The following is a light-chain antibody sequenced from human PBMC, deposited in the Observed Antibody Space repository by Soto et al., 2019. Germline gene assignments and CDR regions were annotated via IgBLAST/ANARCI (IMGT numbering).Light chain of an antibody. CDR3: RQNRTSTIT. Sequence: EIVLTQSPRTLSLSPGDRVTRSSGARQSVDINFAWYQQRAGQALRLFVYGATTNATDMRVRVSGTGTDIELTLTSLNPEDYDFATYQQRQNRTSTITFGQGTRLEI. CDR1: QSVDIN. J-gene: IGKJ5*01. CDR2: GAT. V-gene: IGKV3D-11*02.